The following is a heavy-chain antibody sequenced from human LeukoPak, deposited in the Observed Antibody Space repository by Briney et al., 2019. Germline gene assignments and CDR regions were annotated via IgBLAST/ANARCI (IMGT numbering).Heavy chain of an antibody. Sequence: SVKVSCKASGGTFNDYAINWVQQAPGQGLEWMGRIIPILGVPDYAQRFQGRVTITADISTTTAYMELSSLRSEDTAVYYCARGRYYGSGTYYLDAAYWGQGTLVTVSS. CDR3: ARGRYYGSGTYYLDAAY. J-gene: IGHJ4*02. CDR2: IIPILGVP. V-gene: IGHV1-69*04. D-gene: IGHD3-10*01. CDR1: GGTFNDYA.